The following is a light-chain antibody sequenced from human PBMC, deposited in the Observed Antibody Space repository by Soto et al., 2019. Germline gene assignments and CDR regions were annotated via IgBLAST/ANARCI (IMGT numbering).Light chain of an antibody. J-gene: IGLJ1*01. CDR1: SRYGWVFEF. Sequence: SWLAQPSSVSGCPLQSVTLSCTRTSRYGWVFEFFSWYQKHPGTAPKLILYEVNNRPSGVSNRFSGSKSGNTASLTISGLQAEDEADYYCSSYTSGTTLYVFGTGTKVTVL. CDR2: EVN. V-gene: IGLV2-14*01. CDR3: SSYTSGTTLYV.